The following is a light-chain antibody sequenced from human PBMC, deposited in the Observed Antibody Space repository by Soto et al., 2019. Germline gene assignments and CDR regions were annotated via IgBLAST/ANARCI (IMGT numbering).Light chain of an antibody. CDR3: AAWDDILNVYV. CDR1: SSNIESNT. V-gene: IGLV1-44*01. CDR2: SNY. Sequence: QSELNQPPSATGVPGQRGTISCYGSSSNIESNTVTWYQQLPGTAPKLVIYSNYDRPSGVPDRFSGSTSGTSASLVIRGLQSEDEADYYCAAWDDILNVYVFGAGTKVTVL. J-gene: IGLJ1*01.